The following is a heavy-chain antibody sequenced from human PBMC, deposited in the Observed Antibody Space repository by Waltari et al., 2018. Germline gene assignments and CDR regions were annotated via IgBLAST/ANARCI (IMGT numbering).Heavy chain of an antibody. CDR1: GGSISRYY. CDR3: ARVTAAAGTVDY. Sequence: QVQLQESGPGLVKPSETLSLTCTVSGGSISRYYWSWIRQPPGKGLEWIGYIYYSGSTNYNPSLKSRVTISVDTSKNQFSLKLSSVTAADTAVYYCARVTAAAGTVDYWGQGTLVTVSS. V-gene: IGHV4-59*01. CDR2: IYYSGST. J-gene: IGHJ4*02. D-gene: IGHD6-13*01.